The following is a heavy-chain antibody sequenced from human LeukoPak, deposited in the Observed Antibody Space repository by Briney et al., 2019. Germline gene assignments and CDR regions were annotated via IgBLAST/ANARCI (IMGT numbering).Heavy chain of an antibody. V-gene: IGHV4-59*01. CDR3: ARGARAVAGRMDV. Sequence: PSETLSLTCTVSGGSMSNYYCSWIRKAPGKGLEWIGHIYYSGTTNYNPSVKSRVTISVDTSKNQFSLRLSSVTAADTAVYYCARGARAVAGRMDVWGQGTTVTVSS. CDR2: IYYSGTT. D-gene: IGHD6-13*01. J-gene: IGHJ6*02. CDR1: GGSMSNYY.